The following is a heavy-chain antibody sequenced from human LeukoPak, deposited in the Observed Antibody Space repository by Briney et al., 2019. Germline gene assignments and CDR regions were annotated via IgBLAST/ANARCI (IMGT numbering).Heavy chain of an antibody. Sequence: PSETLSLTCTVSGGSISSYYWSWIRQPAGKGLEWIGRIYTSGSTNYNPSLKSRVTMSVDTSKNQFSLKLSSVTAADTAVYYCARVWGSGWSSNWFDPWGQGTLVTVSS. V-gene: IGHV4-4*07. CDR3: ARVWGSGWSSNWFDP. CDR2: IYTSGST. D-gene: IGHD6-19*01. J-gene: IGHJ5*02. CDR1: GGSISSYY.